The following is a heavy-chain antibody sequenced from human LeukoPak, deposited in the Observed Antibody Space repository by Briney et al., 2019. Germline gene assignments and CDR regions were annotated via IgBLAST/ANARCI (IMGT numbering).Heavy chain of an antibody. CDR3: VRVSGSYWAYYFDY. CDR1: GFTFDDYG. Sequence: GGSLRLSCAASGFTFDDYGMSWVRQAPGKGLEWVSGINWNGGSTGYADSVKGRFTISRDNAKNSLYLQMNSLRAEDTALYHCVRVSGSYWAYYFDYWGQGTLVTVSS. V-gene: IGHV3-20*01. J-gene: IGHJ4*02. D-gene: IGHD1-26*01. CDR2: INWNGGST.